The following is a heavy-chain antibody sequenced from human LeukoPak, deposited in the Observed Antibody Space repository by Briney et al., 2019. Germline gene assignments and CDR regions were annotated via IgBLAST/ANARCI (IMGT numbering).Heavy chain of an antibody. V-gene: IGHV4-39*01. CDR2: IYYSGIT. D-gene: IGHD3-9*01. CDR1: GGSISSSSYY. CDR3: ARRRGYDILTGYYSPLPFDY. Sequence: SETLSLTCTVSGGSISSSSYYWDWIRQPPGKGLVWIGSIYYSGITHYNPSLNSRVTISGDTSKNQFSLKLSSVTAADTAVYYCARRRGYDILTGYYSPLPFDYWGQGTLVTVSS. J-gene: IGHJ4*02.